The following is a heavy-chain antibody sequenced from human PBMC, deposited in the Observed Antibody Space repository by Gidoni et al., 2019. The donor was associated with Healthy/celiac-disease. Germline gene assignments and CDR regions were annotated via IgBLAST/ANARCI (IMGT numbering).Heavy chain of an antibody. CDR3: ARDREVGATLFDY. Sequence: QVQLVQSGAEVKKPGAAVKVACKASGYTFTSYYMHWVRQAPGQGLEWMGIINPSGGSTSYAQKFQGRVTMTRDTSTSTVYMELSSLRSEDTAVYYCARDREVGATLFDYWGQGTLVTVSS. CDR1: GYTFTSYY. CDR2: INPSGGST. J-gene: IGHJ4*02. V-gene: IGHV1-46*01. D-gene: IGHD1-26*01.